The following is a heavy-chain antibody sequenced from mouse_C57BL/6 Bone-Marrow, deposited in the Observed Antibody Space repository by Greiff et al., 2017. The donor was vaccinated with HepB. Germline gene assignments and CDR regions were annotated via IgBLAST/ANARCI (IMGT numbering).Heavy chain of an antibody. CDR1: GYSITSGYY. CDR2: ISYDGSN. D-gene: IGHD4-1*01. J-gene: IGHJ2*01. V-gene: IGHV3-6*01. Sequence: VQLKESGPGLVKPSQSLSLTCSVTGYSITSGYYWNWIRQFPGNKLEWMGYISYDGSNNYNPSLKNRISITRDTSKNQFFLKLNSVTTEDTATYYCASDGKYVDYWGQGTTLTVSS. CDR3: ASDGKYVDY.